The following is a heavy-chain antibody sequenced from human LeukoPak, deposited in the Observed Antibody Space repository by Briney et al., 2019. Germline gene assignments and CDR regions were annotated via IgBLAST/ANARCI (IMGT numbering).Heavy chain of an antibody. CDR2: IYTSGST. CDR1: GGSISSYY. Sequence: KPSETLSLTCTVSGGSISSYYWSWIRQPAGKGLEWIGRIYTSGSTNYNPSLKSRVTMSVDTSKNQFSLKLGSVTAADTAVYYCARTPILTGYYGAFDIWGQGTMVTVSS. D-gene: IGHD3-9*01. J-gene: IGHJ3*02. V-gene: IGHV4-4*07. CDR3: ARTPILTGYYGAFDI.